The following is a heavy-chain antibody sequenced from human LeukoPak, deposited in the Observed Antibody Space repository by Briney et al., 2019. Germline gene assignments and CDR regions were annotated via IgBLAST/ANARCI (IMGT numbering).Heavy chain of an antibody. CDR2: LIPVFGTT. V-gene: IGHV1-69*05. J-gene: IGHJ4*02. Sequence: SVKVSFKASGGTFSSHAISWVRQAPGQGLEWVGGLIPVFGTTNYAEKFQGRVTITTDESTRTSYMELRGLKSDDTAVYYCARGKSGYDYGLDHWGQGILVIVSS. CDR1: GGTFSSHA. CDR3: ARGKSGYDYGLDH. D-gene: IGHD5-12*01.